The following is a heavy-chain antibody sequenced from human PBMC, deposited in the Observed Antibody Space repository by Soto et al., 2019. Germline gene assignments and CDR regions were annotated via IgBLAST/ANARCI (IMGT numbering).Heavy chain of an antibody. CDR3: ARGFSLLFSATYFDY. Sequence: SETLSLTSTVSGGSISSGGYYWSWIRQHPGKGLEWIGYIYYSGSTYYNPSLKSRVTISVDTSKNQFSLKLSSVTAADTAVYYCARGFSLLFSATYFDYWGQGTLVTVSS. V-gene: IGHV4-31*03. CDR2: IYYSGST. CDR1: GGSISSGGYY. D-gene: IGHD3-10*02. J-gene: IGHJ4*02.